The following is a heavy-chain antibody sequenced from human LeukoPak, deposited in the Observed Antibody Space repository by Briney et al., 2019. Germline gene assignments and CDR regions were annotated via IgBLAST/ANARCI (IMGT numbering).Heavy chain of an antibody. V-gene: IGHV3-30*18. D-gene: IGHD2-2*01. J-gene: IGHJ3*02. CDR1: GFTSSSYA. Sequence: GGSLRLSCAASGFTSSSYAMSWVRQAPGKGLEWVAVISYDGSNKYYADSVKGRFTISRDNSKNTLYLQMNSLRAEDTAVYYCAKALVDYCSSTSCVRDDAFDIWGQGTMVTVSS. CDR3: AKALVDYCSSTSCVRDDAFDI. CDR2: ISYDGSNK.